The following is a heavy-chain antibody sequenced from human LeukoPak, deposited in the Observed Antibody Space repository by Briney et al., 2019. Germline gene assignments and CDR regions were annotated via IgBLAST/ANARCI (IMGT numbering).Heavy chain of an antibody. CDR1: GFTFDDYA. D-gene: IGHD3-22*01. CDR2: ISWNSGSI. J-gene: IGHJ4*02. V-gene: IGHV3-9*01. CDR3: AKDGAYYYDSSGNDY. Sequence: GRSLRLSCAASGFTFDDYAMHWVRQAPGKGLEWVSGISWNSGSIGYADSVKGRFTISRDNAKNSLYLQMNSLRAEDTALYYCAKDGAYYYDSSGNDYWGQGTLVTVSS.